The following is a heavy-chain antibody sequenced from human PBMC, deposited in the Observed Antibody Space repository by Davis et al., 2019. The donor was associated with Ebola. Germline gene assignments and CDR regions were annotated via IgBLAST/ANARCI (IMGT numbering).Heavy chain of an antibody. Sequence: GGSLRLSCAASGFTFSTYSMNWVRQAPGKGLEWISYITSSSLIHLADSVRGRFTISRDNAKNSLYLQLNSLRDEDTAVYYCAREARYAIGVNDYWGQGTLATVSS. D-gene: IGHD3-3*01. V-gene: IGHV3-48*02. J-gene: IGHJ4*02. CDR1: GFTFSTYS. CDR3: AREARYAIGVNDY. CDR2: ITSSSLI.